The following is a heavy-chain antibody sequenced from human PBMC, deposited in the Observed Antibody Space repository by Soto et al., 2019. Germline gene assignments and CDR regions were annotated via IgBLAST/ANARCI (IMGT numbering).Heavy chain of an antibody. CDR3: AKDIKWNLPAGYLDN. J-gene: IGHJ4*02. CDR2: ISGNSGYI. D-gene: IGHD1-1*01. CDR1: GFTFDDHA. V-gene: IGHV3-9*01. Sequence: EVQLVESGGGLVQPGRSLRLACIASGFTFDDHAMHWVRQAPGKGLEWVSGISGNSGYIGYADSVKGRFTISRDNAKNSVHLQMNSLRAEDTAFYYCAKDIKWNLPAGYLDNWGQGTLVTVSS.